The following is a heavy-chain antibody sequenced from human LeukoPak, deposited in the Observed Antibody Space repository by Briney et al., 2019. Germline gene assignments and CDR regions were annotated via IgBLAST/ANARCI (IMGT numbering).Heavy chain of an antibody. V-gene: IGHV3-7*04. CDR3: VWGGSYYNY. J-gene: IGHJ4*02. D-gene: IGHD1-26*01. CDR2: IKQDGSEK. CDR1: GFTFSSYW. Sequence: PGGSLRLSCAAPGFTFSSYWMTWVRQAPGKGLEWVANIKQDGSEKYYVDSVKGRFTISRDNAKNSLYLQMNRLRAEDTAVYYCVWGGSYYNYWGQGTMVTVSS.